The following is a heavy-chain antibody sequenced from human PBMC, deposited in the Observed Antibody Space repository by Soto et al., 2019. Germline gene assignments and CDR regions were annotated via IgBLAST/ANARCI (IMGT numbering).Heavy chain of an antibody. Sequence: SETLSLPCTVSGASINSDDYYWSWIRQPPGKGLEWIAYIYESGTTYHNPSLKSRITMSVDTSNNHFSLDLTSVTAADTAVYYCARLFAYYDKEVGAFDIWGQGTTVTV. CDR1: GASINSDDYY. J-gene: IGHJ3*02. CDR3: ARLFAYYDKEVGAFDI. D-gene: IGHD3-16*01. V-gene: IGHV4-30-4*01. CDR2: IYESGTT.